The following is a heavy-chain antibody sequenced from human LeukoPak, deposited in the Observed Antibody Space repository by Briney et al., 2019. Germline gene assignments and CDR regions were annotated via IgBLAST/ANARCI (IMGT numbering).Heavy chain of an antibody. CDR1: GFTFSSYA. CDR3: ARGYGSGSSRYYSDY. CDR2: ISGSGGST. J-gene: IGHJ4*02. Sequence: PGGSLRLSCAASGFTFSSYAMSWVRQAPGKGLEGVSTISGSGGSTYYADSVKGRFTISRDNSKNTLYLQMNSLRAEDTAVYYCARGYGSGSSRYYSDYWGQGTLVTVSS. V-gene: IGHV3-23*01. D-gene: IGHD3-10*01.